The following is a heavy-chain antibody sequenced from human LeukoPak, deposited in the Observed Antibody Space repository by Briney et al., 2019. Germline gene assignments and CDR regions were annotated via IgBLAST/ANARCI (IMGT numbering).Heavy chain of an antibody. V-gene: IGHV1-69*13. CDR1: GGTFSSYA. CDR2: IIPIFGTA. CDR3: ARGRVPYDSSGLIDY. J-gene: IGHJ4*02. Sequence: SVKVSCKASGGTFSSYAISWVRQAPGQGLEWMGGIIPIFGTANYAQKFQGRVTITADESTSTAYMELSSLRSEDTAVYYCARGRVPYDSSGLIDYWGQGTLVTVSS. D-gene: IGHD3-22*01.